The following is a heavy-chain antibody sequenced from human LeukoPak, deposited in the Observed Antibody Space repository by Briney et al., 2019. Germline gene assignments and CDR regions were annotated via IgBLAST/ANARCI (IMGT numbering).Heavy chain of an antibody. CDR2: ISWNSGSV. V-gene: IGHV3-9*01. D-gene: IGHD1-26*01. J-gene: IGHJ4*02. CDR3: AKDTQWELSGPFDY. CDR1: GFTFHDYA. Sequence: PGGSLRLSCAASGFTFHDYAMHWVRQAPGKGLEWVSGISWNSGSVGYADSVKGRFTISRDNAKSSLYLQMNSLRAEDTALYYCAKDTQWELSGPFDYWGQGTLVTVSS.